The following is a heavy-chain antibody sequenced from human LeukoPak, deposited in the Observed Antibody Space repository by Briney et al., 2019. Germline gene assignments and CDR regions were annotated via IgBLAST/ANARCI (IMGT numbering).Heavy chain of an antibody. J-gene: IGHJ4*02. CDR3: TRGRYGAFDY. Sequence: GGSLRLSCAASGFTFSNYWMHWVRQAPGKGLFWVARINSDGTTTNYADPVKGRFTTSRDNAKKALYLQMNNLRGDDTALYYCTRGRYGAFDYWGQGALVTVSS. V-gene: IGHV3-74*01. CDR1: GFTFSNYW. CDR2: INSDGTTT. D-gene: IGHD4-17*01.